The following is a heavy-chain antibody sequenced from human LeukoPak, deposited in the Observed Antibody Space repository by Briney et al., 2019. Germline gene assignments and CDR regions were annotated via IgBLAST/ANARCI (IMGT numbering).Heavy chain of an antibody. D-gene: IGHD3-22*01. J-gene: IGHJ4*02. CDR2: INPNSGGT. V-gene: IGHV1-2*02. CDR1: GYTFTGYY. Sequence: GSVKVSCKASGYTFTGYYIHWVRQAPGQGLEWMGWINPNSGGTNYAQKFQGRVTMTRDTSISTAYMELSRLRSDDTAVYYCTARDSSLPGECDYWGQGTLVTVSS. CDR3: TARDSSLPGECDY.